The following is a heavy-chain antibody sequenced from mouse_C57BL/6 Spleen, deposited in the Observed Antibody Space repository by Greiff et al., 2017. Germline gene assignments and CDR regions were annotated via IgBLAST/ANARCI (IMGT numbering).Heavy chain of an antibody. J-gene: IGHJ4*01. CDR1: GYTFTSYW. CDR3: ARPGPAGAMDY. Sequence: LQQPGASVKLSCKASGYTFTSYWMHWVKQRPGQGLEWIGMIHPNSGSTNYNEKFKSKATLTVDKSSSTAYMQLSSLTSEDSAVYYCARPGPAGAMDYWGQGTSVTVSS. V-gene: IGHV1-64*01. CDR2: IHPNSGST.